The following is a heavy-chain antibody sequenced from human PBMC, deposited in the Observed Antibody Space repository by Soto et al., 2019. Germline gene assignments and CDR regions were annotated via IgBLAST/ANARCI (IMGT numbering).Heavy chain of an antibody. Sequence: GGSLRLSCEVSGFTVSSNYMNWVRQAPGKGLEWVSVIYNDGTTYYSDSVKGRFTISRDNSKNTLNLQMNTLTAEDKAIYYCAKEKLINVAPTVRSGAFDIWGQGTMVTVSS. V-gene: IGHV3-66*01. D-gene: IGHD2-15*01. J-gene: IGHJ3*02. CDR3: AKEKLINVAPTVRSGAFDI. CDR2: IYNDGTT. CDR1: GFTVSSNY.